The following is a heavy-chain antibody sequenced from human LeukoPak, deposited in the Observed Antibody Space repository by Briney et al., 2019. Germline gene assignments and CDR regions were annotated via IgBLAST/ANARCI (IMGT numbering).Heavy chain of an antibody. CDR1: GGSISSGSYY. Sequence: SQTLSLTCTVSGGSISSGSYYWSWIRQPPGKGLEWIGYVYYSGSTNYNPSLMSRVTISVDTSKNQFSLKLSSVTAADTAVYYCARHGSAHAFDIWGQGTMVTVSS. CDR2: VYYSGST. CDR3: ARHGSAHAFDI. J-gene: IGHJ3*02. V-gene: IGHV4-61*01.